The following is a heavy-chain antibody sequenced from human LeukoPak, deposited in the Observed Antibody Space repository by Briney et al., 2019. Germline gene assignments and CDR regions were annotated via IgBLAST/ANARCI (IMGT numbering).Heavy chain of an antibody. CDR2: IHYSGST. V-gene: IGHV4-39*07. Sequence: PSETLSLTCTVSGGSISSSSYYWAWIRQPPGKGLEWIGSIHYSGSTYYNPSLQSRVTISIDTSKNQFSLKLRFVTAADAAVYYCARVRCSGGSCPYYYYYYYMDVWGKGTTVTVSS. CDR3: ARVRCSGGSCPYYYYYYYMDV. CDR1: GGSISSSSYY. D-gene: IGHD2-15*01. J-gene: IGHJ6*03.